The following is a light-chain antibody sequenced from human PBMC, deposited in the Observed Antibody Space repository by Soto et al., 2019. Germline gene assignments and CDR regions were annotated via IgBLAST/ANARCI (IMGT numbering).Light chain of an antibody. J-gene: IGKJ4*01. Sequence: DIQMTQSPSSLSASVGDSVAITCRASQSITTLLNWYQKKPVKAPNLLIYAASSLRGGVPSRFSGAGSGTEFSLTISALQPEDFASYFCQQSSNIPLTFGGGTKVDI. CDR2: AAS. CDR3: QQSSNIPLT. V-gene: IGKV1-39*01. CDR1: QSITTL.